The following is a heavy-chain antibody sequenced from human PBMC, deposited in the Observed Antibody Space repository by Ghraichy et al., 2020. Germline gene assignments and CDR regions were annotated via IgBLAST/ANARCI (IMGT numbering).Heavy chain of an antibody. CDR3: ARDLGASHDAFDI. CDR1: GFTFSSYS. CDR2: ISSSSSYI. V-gene: IGHV3-21*01. Sequence: GGSLRLSCAASGFTFSSYSMNWVRQAPGKGLEWVSSISSSSSYIYYADSVKGRFTISRDNAKNSLYLQMNSLRAEDTAVYYCARDLGASHDAFDIWGQGTMVTVSS. D-gene: IGHD4/OR15-4a*01. J-gene: IGHJ3*02.